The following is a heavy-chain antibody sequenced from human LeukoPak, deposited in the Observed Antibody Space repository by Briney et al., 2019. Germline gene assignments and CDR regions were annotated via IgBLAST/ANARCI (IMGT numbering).Heavy chain of an antibody. Sequence: GRSLRLSCAASEFSFRSYGLNWVRQAPGKGLEWVALISYDGTNDYYVDSVRGRFTVSRDDSKNTLSLQMNSLRGEDTALYYCATDGYCSGGNCYAGHFHYWGQGTLVTVSS. CDR1: EFSFRSYG. V-gene: IGHV3-30*03. CDR2: ISYDGTND. D-gene: IGHD2-15*01. J-gene: IGHJ4*02. CDR3: ATDGYCSGGNCYAGHFHY.